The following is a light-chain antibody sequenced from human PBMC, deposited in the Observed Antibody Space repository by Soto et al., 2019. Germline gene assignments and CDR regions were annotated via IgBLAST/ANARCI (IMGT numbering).Light chain of an antibody. Sequence: DIQMTQSPSTLSGSVGDRVTITCRASQTISSWLAWYQQKPGKAPKLLIYKASTLKSGVPSRFSGSGSGTEFTLTISSLQPDDFGTYYCQHYKSYSEAFGQGTKVALK. J-gene: IGKJ1*01. CDR2: KAS. CDR3: QHYKSYSEA. CDR1: QTISSW. V-gene: IGKV1-5*03.